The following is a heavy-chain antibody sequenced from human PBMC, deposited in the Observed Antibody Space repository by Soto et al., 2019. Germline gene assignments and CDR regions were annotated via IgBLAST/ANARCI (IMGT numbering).Heavy chain of an antibody. CDR1: GGTFSSYA. Sequence: SVKVSCKASGGTFSSYAISWVRQAPGQGLEWMGGIIPIFGTANYAQKFQGRVTITADESTSTAYMELSSLRSEDTAVYYCARVKDYGGNSERAYDYWGQGTLVTVSS. CDR3: ARVKDYGGNSERAYDY. V-gene: IGHV1-69*13. D-gene: IGHD4-17*01. J-gene: IGHJ4*02. CDR2: IIPIFGTA.